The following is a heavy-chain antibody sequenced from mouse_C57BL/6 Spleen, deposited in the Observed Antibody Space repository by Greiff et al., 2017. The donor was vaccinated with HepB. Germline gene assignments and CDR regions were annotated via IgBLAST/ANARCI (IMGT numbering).Heavy chain of an antibody. Sequence: VQLQQPGTELVKPGASVKLSCKASGYTFTSYWMHWVKQRPGQGLEWIGNINPSNGGTNYNEKFKSKATLTVDKSSSTAYMQLSSLTSEDSAVYYCARSLLDSSGYFDYWGQGTTLTVSS. D-gene: IGHD3-2*02. CDR3: ARSLLDSSGYFDY. CDR2: INPSNGGT. J-gene: IGHJ2*01. CDR1: GYTFTSYW. V-gene: IGHV1-53*01.